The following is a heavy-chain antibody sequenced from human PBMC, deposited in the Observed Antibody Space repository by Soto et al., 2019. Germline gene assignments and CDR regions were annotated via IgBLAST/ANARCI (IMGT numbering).Heavy chain of an antibody. CDR1: GYTFTSYA. CDR3: ARDGEYYYDSSGYYPHY. J-gene: IGHJ4*02. CDR2: INAGNGNT. Sequence: ASVKVSCKASGYTFTSYAMHWVRQAPGQRLEWMGWINAGNGNTKYSQKFQGRVTITRDTSASTAYMELSSPRSEDTAVYYCARDGEYYYDSSGYYPHYWGQGTLVTVSS. D-gene: IGHD3-22*01. V-gene: IGHV1-3*01.